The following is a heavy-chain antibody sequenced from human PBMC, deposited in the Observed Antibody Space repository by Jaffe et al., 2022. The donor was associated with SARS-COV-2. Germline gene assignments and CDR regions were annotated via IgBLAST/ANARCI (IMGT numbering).Heavy chain of an antibody. CDR2: ISSSSSYI. CDR1: GFTFSSYS. V-gene: IGHV3-21*01. J-gene: IGHJ4*02. CDR3: AKTVDYYYDSSGYSF. D-gene: IGHD3-22*01. Sequence: EVQLVESGGGLVKPGGSLRLSCAASGFTFSSYSMNWVRQAPGKGLEWVSSISSSSSYIYYADSVKGRFTISRDNAKNSLYLQMNSLRAEDTAVYYCAKTVDYYYDSSGYSFWGQGTLVTVSS.